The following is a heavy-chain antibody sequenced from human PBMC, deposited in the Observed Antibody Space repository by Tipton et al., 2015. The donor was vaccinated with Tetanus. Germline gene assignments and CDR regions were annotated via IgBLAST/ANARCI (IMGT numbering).Heavy chain of an antibody. CDR1: GGSISSGSYY. J-gene: IGHJ5*02. CDR2: ISYSGSS. Sequence: TLSLTCTVSGGSISSGSYYWSWIRQHPGRGLEWIGYISYSGSSHYSPSLKSRVTISVDTSKNQFSLKLSSVTAADTAVYYCAREVAAPGTNWFDPWGQGTLVTVSS. CDR3: AREVAAPGTNWFDP. V-gene: IGHV4-31*03. D-gene: IGHD6-13*01.